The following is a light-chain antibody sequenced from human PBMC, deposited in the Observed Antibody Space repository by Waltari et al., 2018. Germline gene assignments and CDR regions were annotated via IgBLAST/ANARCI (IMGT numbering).Light chain of an antibody. CDR1: RTNIGAHDF. J-gene: IGLJ2*01. Sequence: QSALTQPASVSGSPGQSIPISCTGTRTNIGAHDFFSWFQQHPGQAPKLIISEANKRPSGVSYRFSGSKSGNTASLTISGLQTEDEADYYCCSYAGESRVVFGGGTKLTVL. V-gene: IGLV2-23*01. CDR2: EAN. CDR3: CSYAGESRVV.